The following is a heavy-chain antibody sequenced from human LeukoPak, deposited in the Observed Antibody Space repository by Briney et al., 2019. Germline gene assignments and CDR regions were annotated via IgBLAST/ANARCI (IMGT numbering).Heavy chain of an antibody. D-gene: IGHD3-22*01. CDR1: GGSISSYY. Sequence: SETLSLTCTVSGGSISSYYWSWIRQPPGKGLEWIGYIYYSGSTNYNPSLKSRVTISVDTSKNQFSLKLSSVTAADTAVYYCARETYYYDSSAGAWFDSWGQGTLVTVSS. V-gene: IGHV4-59*01. J-gene: IGHJ5*01. CDR3: ARETYYYDSSAGAWFDS. CDR2: IYYSGST.